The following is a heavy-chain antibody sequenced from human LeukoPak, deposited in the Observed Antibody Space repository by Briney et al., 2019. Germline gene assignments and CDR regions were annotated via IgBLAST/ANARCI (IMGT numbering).Heavy chain of an antibody. Sequence: PSETLSLTCTVSGGPISSYYWSWIRQPPGKGLEWIGYIYYSGSTNCNPSLKSRVTISVDTSKNQFSLKLSSVTAADTAVYYCARDGGEGGATFDYWGQGTLVTVSS. V-gene: IGHV4-59*01. CDR3: ARDGGEGGATFDY. J-gene: IGHJ4*02. CDR1: GGPISSYY. CDR2: IYYSGST. D-gene: IGHD1-26*01.